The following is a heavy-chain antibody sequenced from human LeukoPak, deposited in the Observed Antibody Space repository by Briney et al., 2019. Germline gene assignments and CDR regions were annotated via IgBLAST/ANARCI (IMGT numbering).Heavy chain of an antibody. CDR1: GYTFTSYD. J-gene: IGHJ5*02. CDR2: MNPNSGNT. V-gene: IGHV1-8*03. CDR3: ARRLQYRWFDP. D-gene: IGHD4-11*01. Sequence: GASVKVSCKASGYTFTSYDINWVRQATGQGLEWMGWMNPNSGNTGYAQKFQGRVTITRNTSISTAYMELSSLRSEDTAVYYCARRLQYRWFDPWGQGTLVTVSS.